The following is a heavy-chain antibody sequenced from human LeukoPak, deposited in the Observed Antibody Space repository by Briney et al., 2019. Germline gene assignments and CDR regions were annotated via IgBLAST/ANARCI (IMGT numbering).Heavy chain of an antibody. Sequence: SVKVSCKASGFTFTSSAMQWVRQARGQRLEWIGWIVVGSGNTNYAQKFQERVTITRDMSTSTAYMELSSLRSEDTAVYYCAASPGYCSGGSCYNDAFDIWGQGTMVTVSS. V-gene: IGHV1-58*02. CDR3: AASPGYCSGGSCYNDAFDI. CDR1: GFTFTSSA. CDR2: IVVGSGNT. J-gene: IGHJ3*02. D-gene: IGHD2-15*01.